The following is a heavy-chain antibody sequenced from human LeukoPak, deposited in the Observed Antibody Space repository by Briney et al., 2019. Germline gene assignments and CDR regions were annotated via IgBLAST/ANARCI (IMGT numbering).Heavy chain of an antibody. V-gene: IGHV4-59*08. CDR2: IYYSGST. J-gene: IGHJ4*02. D-gene: IGHD6-13*01. Sequence: PSETLSLTYTVSGGSISSYYWSWIRQPPGKGLEWIGYIYYSGSTNYNPSLKSRVTISVDTSKNQFSLKLSSVTAADTAVYYCARRGEEGSSWSFDYWGQGTLVTVSS. CDR3: ARRGEEGSSWSFDY. CDR1: GGSISSYY.